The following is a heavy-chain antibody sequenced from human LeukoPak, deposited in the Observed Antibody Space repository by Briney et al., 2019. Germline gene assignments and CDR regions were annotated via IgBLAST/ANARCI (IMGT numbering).Heavy chain of an antibody. CDR2: IYHSGST. D-gene: IGHD3-10*01. V-gene: IGHV4-30-2*01. CDR1: GGSISSGGYS. CDR3: ARLFGGDAFVI. J-gene: IGHJ3*02. Sequence: SQTLSLTCAVSGGSISSGGYSWSWIRQPPGKGLEWIGYIYHSGSTYYNPSLKSRVTISVDRSKNQFSLKLSSVTAADTAVYYCARLFGGDAFVIWGQGTMVTVSS.